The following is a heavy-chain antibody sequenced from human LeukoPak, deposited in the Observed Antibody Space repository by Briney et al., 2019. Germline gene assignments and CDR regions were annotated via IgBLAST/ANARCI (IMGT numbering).Heavy chain of an antibody. Sequence: SQTLSLTCTASGGSISSGGYYWSWIRQHPGKGLEWIGYIYYSGSTYYNPSLKSRVTISVDTSKNQFSLKLSSVTAADTAVYYCARVSYDFWSGYYPNWFDPWGQGTLVTVSS. D-gene: IGHD3-3*01. CDR2: IYYSGST. V-gene: IGHV4-31*03. CDR3: ARVSYDFWSGYYPNWFDP. J-gene: IGHJ5*02. CDR1: GGSISSGGYY.